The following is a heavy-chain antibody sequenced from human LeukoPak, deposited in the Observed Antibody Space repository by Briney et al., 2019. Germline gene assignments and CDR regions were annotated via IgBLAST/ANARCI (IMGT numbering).Heavy chain of an antibody. V-gene: IGHV4-4*02. CDR2: IYHSGST. Sequence: SGTLSLTCAVSGGSISSTNWWNWVRQPPGKGLEWIGEIYHSGSTYYNPSLKSRVTISVDTSKNQFSLKLSSVTAADTAVYYCASRDYDFWSGEQYYFDYWGQGTLVTVSS. J-gene: IGHJ4*02. CDR1: GGSISSTNW. CDR3: ASRDYDFWSGEQYYFDY. D-gene: IGHD3-3*01.